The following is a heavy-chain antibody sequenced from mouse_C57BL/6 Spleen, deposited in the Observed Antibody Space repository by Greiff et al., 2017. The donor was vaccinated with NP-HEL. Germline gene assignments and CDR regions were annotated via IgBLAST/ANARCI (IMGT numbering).Heavy chain of an antibody. CDR1: GYTFTSYW. V-gene: IGHV1-55*01. CDR2: IYPGSGST. J-gene: IGHJ2*01. CDR3: ARTSSGHEGFDY. Sequence: QVQLQQPGAELVKPGASVKMSCKASGYTFTSYWITWVKQRPGQGLEWIGDIYPGSGSTNYNEKFKSKATLTVDTSSSTAYMQLSSLTSEDSAVYYCARTSSGHEGFDYWGQGTTLTVSS. D-gene: IGHD3-2*02.